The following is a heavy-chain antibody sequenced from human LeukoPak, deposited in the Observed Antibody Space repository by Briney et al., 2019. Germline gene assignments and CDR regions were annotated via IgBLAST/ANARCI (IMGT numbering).Heavy chain of an antibody. J-gene: IGHJ4*02. CDR2: IDPENGGT. D-gene: IGHD6-19*01. V-gene: IGHV1-69-2*01. Sequence: ASLKVSCKPSGYTFTDYLLNWGKQAPGKGVGWVGHIDPENGGTRYAARFRGRVTMTADTSADIVHLELSSLTSDDPAVYYCSTDFYSGVSGRPFAFWGQGTLVTVSS. CDR1: GYTFTDYL. CDR3: STDFYSGVSGRPFAF.